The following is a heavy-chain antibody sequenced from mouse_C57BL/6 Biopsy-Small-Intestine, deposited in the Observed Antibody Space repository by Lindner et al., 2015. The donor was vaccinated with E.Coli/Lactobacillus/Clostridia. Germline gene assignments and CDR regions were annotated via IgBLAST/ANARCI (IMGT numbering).Heavy chain of an antibody. J-gene: IGHJ2*01. CDR3: ARGSNYLFDY. D-gene: IGHD2-5*01. CDR1: GYTFTSYW. V-gene: IGHV1-64*01. CDR2: IHPNSGSK. Sequence: VQLQESGAELVRPGSSVRLSCKASGYTFTSYWMDWVKQRPGQGLEWIGMIHPNSGSKNYHEKFKNKATLTVDKSSSTAYMQLSSLTSEDSAVYYCARGSNYLFDYWGQGTTLTVSS.